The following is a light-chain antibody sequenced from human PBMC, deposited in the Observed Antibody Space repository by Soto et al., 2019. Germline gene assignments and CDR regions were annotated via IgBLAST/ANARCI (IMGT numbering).Light chain of an antibody. CDR3: HQYGRPVG. V-gene: IGKV3-20*01. J-gene: IGKJ1*01. CDR1: QSLSTRA. CDR2: DAS. Sequence: EIVDTDSPDTVSLSPGERATLSCPSRQSLSTRALSWYKPHPAPAPSLLITDASTRALGTTDRFSGSGSGTDFTLTVSRLEPEDFAVYHWHQYGRPVGFGQGTKVDIK.